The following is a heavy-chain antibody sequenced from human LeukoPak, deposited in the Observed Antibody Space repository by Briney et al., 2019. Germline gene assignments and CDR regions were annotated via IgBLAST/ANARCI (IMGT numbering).Heavy chain of an antibody. CDR1: GFRFSDYW. D-gene: IGHD2-21*02. V-gene: IGHV3-7*01. CDR2: IKEDGAEK. J-gene: IGHJ4*02. Sequence: GGSLRPSCAASGFRFSDYWMSWVRQAPGKGLEWVANIKEDGAEKYYVESVKGRFTIFRDNAKHSLHLQMNSLRVEDTAVYYCASGVTEFDYWGQGTLVTVSS. CDR3: ASGVTEFDY.